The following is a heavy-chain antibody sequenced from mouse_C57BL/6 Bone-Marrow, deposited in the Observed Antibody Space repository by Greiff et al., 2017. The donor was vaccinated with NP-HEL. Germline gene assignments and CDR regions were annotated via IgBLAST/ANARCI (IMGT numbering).Heavy chain of an antibody. V-gene: IGHV1-81*01. CDR2: IYPRSGNT. J-gene: IGHJ2*01. CDR3: ARRLFITTVVEAY. D-gene: IGHD1-1*01. CDR1: GYTFTSYG. Sequence: QVQLKESGAELARPGASVKLSCKASGYTFTSYGISWVKQRTGQGLEWIGEIYPRSGNTYYNEKFKGKATLTADKSSSTAYMELRSLTSEDSAVYFCARRLFITTVVEAYWGQGTTLTVSS.